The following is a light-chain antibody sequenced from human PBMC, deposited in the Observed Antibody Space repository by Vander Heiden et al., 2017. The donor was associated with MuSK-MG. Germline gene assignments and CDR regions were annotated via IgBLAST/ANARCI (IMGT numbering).Light chain of an antibody. Sequence: DIQMTQSPSSLSASVGDRVTITCRASQSISSYLNWYQQKPGKAPKLLIYAASSLQRGVQSRFSGSGYGTDFTLTISSLQPEDFATYYCQQRYSNHRGYTFGQGTKLEIK. V-gene: IGKV1-39*01. CDR1: QSISSY. J-gene: IGKJ2*01. CDR3: QQRYSNHRGYT. CDR2: AAS.